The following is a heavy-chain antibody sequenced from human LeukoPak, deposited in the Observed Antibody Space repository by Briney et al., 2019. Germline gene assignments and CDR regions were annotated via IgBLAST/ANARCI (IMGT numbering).Heavy chain of an antibody. J-gene: IGHJ6*02. V-gene: IGHV4-59*01. D-gene: IGHD2-2*01. CDR3: ARGREGYHYGMDV. Sequence: SETLSLTCTVSGGSISSYYWSWIRQPPGKGLEWIGYIYYSGSTNYNPSLKSRVTISVDTSKNQFSLKLSSVTAADTAVYYCARGREGYHYGMDVWGQGTTVTVSS. CDR1: GGSISSYY. CDR2: IYYSGST.